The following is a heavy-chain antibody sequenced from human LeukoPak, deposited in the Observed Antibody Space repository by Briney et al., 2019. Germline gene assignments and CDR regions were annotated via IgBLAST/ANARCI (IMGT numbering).Heavy chain of an antibody. CDR1: GFTFSSYA. J-gene: IGHJ5*02. CDR3: AKLTHGYLTRNWFDP. Sequence: PGGSLRLSCAASGFTFSSYAMSWVRQAPGKGLEWVSAISGSGGSTYCADSVKGRFTISRDNSKNTLYLQMNSLRAEDTAVYYCAKLTHGYLTRNWFDPWGQGTLVTVSS. D-gene: IGHD6-13*01. CDR2: ISGSGGST. V-gene: IGHV3-23*01.